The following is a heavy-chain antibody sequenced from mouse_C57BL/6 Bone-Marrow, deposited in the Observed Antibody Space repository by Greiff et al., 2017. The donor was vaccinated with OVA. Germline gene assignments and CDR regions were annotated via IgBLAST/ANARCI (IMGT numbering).Heavy chain of an antibody. Sequence: DVMLVESGGGLVQPGESLKLSCESNEYAFPSHDMSWVRKTPEKRLELVAAINSDGGSTYYPDTMERRFIISRDNTKKTLYLQMSSLRSEDTALYYCAGHGRGYDWYFDVWGTGTTVTVSS. V-gene: IGHV5-2*01. CDR1: EYAFPSHD. J-gene: IGHJ1*03. CDR2: INSDGGST. CDR3: AGHGRGYDWYFDV. D-gene: IGHD2-2*01.